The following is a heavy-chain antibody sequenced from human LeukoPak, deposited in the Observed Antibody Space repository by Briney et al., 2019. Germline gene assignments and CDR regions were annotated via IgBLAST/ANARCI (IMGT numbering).Heavy chain of an antibody. J-gene: IGHJ4*02. Sequence: GGSLRLSCAASGFTFSSYGIHWVRQAPAKGLEWVAVISHDGSNKYYADSVKGRFTISRDNSKNTLYLQMNSLRAEDTAVYYCAKGKVLRFLEWSMGLFDYWGQGTLVTVSS. V-gene: IGHV3-30*18. CDR2: ISHDGSNK. D-gene: IGHD3-3*01. CDR3: AKGKVLRFLEWSMGLFDY. CDR1: GFTFSSYG.